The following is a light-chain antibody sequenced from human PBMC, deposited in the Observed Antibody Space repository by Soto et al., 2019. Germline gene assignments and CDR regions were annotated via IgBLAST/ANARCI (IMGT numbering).Light chain of an antibody. CDR2: GAS. V-gene: IGKV1-6*01. CDR3: LQNHNYPRT. CDR1: QDISDD. Sequence: AIQMTQSPSSLSASVGDRVTITCRARQDISDDVGWYQQTPGKAPKLLISGASRLQSGVPSRFSGSGSGAAFTLTITSLRPEDSATYYCLQNHNYPRTFGQGTKVDIK. J-gene: IGKJ1*01.